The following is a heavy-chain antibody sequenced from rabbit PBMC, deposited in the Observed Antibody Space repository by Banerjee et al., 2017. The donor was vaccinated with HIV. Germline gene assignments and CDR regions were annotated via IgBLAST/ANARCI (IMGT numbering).Heavy chain of an antibody. CDR2: IYAGSSGST. V-gene: IGHV1S45*01. Sequence: QEQLEESGGGLVQPEGSLTLTCKASGSDISSNAMCWVRQAPGKGLELIACIYAGSSGSTYHASWAKGRFTISKTSSTTVTLQMTSLTAADTATYFCARDLAGVIGWNFNLWGPGTLVTVS. D-gene: IGHD4-1*01. CDR3: ARDLAGVIGWNFNL. J-gene: IGHJ4*01. CDR1: GSDISSNA.